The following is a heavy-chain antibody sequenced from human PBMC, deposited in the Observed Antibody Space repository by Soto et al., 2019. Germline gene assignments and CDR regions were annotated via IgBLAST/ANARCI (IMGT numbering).Heavy chain of an antibody. D-gene: IGHD2-2*01. Sequence: PSETLSLTCAVYGGSFSGYYWSWIRQPPGKGLEWIGEINHSGSTNYNPSLKSRVTISVDTSKNQFSLKLSSVTAADTAVYYCARVIFCSSTSCYKIRYYYYYMDVWGKGTTVTVSS. V-gene: IGHV4-34*01. CDR2: INHSGST. J-gene: IGHJ6*03. CDR1: GGSFSGYY. CDR3: ARVIFCSSTSCYKIRYYYYYMDV.